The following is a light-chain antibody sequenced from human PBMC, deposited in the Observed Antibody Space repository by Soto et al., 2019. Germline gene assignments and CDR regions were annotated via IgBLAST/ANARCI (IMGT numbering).Light chain of an antibody. CDR2: DVS. Sequence: EIVLTQSPGTLSLSPGERATLSCRSSQSVSSSYLAWYQQKPGQAPRLLIYDVSSRATGIPDRFSGSGSGTDFTLTISRLEPDDFAVYYCPQYGSSPTFGQGTKVEIK. CDR1: QSVSSSY. V-gene: IGKV3-20*01. J-gene: IGKJ1*01. CDR3: PQYGSSPT.